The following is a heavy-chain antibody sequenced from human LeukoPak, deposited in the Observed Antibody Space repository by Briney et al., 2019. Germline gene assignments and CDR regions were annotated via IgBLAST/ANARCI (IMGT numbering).Heavy chain of an antibody. Sequence: IPSETLSLTCTVSGDSISSSSYYWGWIRQPPGKGLEYIGSISSSGNTYYNPSLESRVTVSIDTSKNQFSLKLRSVTAADTAVYYCREYSAGYLLDYWGQGTLVTVSS. CDR1: GDSISSSSYY. CDR2: ISSSGNT. J-gene: IGHJ4*02. V-gene: IGHV4-39*01. CDR3: REYSAGYLLDY. D-gene: IGHD5-18*01.